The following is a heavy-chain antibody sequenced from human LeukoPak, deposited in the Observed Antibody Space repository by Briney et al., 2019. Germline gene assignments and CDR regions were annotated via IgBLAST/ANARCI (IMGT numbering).Heavy chain of an antibody. J-gene: IGHJ4*02. Sequence: PGGSLRLSCTPSGFTFCDYAMSWVRQAPGKGLEWVGFIRSKAYVGTTEYAASVKGRFTISRDDSKSIAYLQMNSLKIEDTAVYYCSRVWFYYGSSDYYFDYWGQGTLVTVSS. CDR1: GFTFCDYA. V-gene: IGHV3-49*04. CDR2: IRSKAYVGTT. D-gene: IGHD3-22*01. CDR3: SRVWFYYGSSDYYFDY.